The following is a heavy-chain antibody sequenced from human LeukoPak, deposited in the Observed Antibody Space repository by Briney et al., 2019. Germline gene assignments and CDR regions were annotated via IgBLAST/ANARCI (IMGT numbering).Heavy chain of an antibody. CDR3: ARFYFSDSSGYYYFDY. D-gene: IGHD3-22*01. CDR1: GGSISSDGYY. V-gene: IGHV4-31*03. CDR2: MFYSGST. J-gene: IGHJ4*02. Sequence: SETLSLTCTVSGGSISSDGYYWSWVRQPPGKGREWIGHMFYSGSTYYSPSLMSRITISVDTSKNQFSLKLSSVTAADTAVYYCARFYFSDSSGYYYFDYWGQGILVTVSS.